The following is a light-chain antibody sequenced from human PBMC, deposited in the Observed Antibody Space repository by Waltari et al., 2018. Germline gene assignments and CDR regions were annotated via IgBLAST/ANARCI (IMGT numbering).Light chain of an antibody. Sequence: QSALAQPASVSGSPGQSITISCTATERAIGAYNYVSWYQKHPGIAPKLLLYDVSDRPSGVSDRFSGSKSGKTASLTISGLQPEDAADYYCSSDTRRNTVIFGGGTKLTVV. CDR3: SSDTRRNTVI. J-gene: IGLJ2*01. V-gene: IGLV2-14*03. CDR2: DVS. CDR1: ERAIGAYNY.